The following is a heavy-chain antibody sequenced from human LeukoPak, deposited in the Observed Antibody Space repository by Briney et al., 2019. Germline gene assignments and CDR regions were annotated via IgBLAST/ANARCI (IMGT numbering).Heavy chain of an antibody. V-gene: IGHV3-33*01. J-gene: IGHJ1*01. CDR2: IWYDGSNK. CDR3: ARAAANYYDSSGYYVGYYFQH. CDR1: GFTFSSYG. D-gene: IGHD3-22*01. Sequence: GGSLRLSCAASGFTFSSYGMHWVRQAPGKGLEWVAVIWYDGSNKYYADSVKGRFTISRDNAKNSLYLQMNSLRAEDTAVYYCARAAANYYDSSGYYVGYYFQHWGQGTLVTVSS.